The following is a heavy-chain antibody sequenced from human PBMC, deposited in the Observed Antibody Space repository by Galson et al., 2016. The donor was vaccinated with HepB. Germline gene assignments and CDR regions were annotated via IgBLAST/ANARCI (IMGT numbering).Heavy chain of an antibody. Sequence: SLRLSCAASGFTFSNYAMSWVRQAPGKGLEWISVISNSGDTTYYAASERGRFTISRDNSKNTLYLQMTGLRAEDTAVYYCAKDRSDYVWGSYRDGGDYWGQGTLV. CDR3: AKDRSDYVWGSYRDGGDY. CDR2: ISNSGDTT. CDR1: GFTFSNYA. V-gene: IGHV3-23*01. J-gene: IGHJ4*02. D-gene: IGHD3-16*02.